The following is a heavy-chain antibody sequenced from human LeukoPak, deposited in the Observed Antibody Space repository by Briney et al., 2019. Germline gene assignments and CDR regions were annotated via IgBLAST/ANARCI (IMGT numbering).Heavy chain of an antibody. D-gene: IGHD1-26*01. Sequence: GGSLRLSCAASGFTFSGYGMHWVRQAPGKGLEWVAVIWYDGSNKYYADSVKGRFTISRDNSKNTLSPQMNSLRAEDTAVYYCARDRVGRAPYYFDYWGQGTLVTVSS. J-gene: IGHJ4*02. CDR2: IWYDGSNK. CDR3: ARDRVGRAPYYFDY. CDR1: GFTFSGYG. V-gene: IGHV3-33*01.